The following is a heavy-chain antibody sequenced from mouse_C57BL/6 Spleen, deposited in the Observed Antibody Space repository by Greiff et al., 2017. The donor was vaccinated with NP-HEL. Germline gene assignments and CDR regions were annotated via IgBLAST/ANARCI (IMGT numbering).Heavy chain of an antibody. J-gene: IGHJ2*01. V-gene: IGHV1-55*01. CDR2: IYPGSGST. CDR3: AIYYDYDLYFDY. D-gene: IGHD2-4*01. Sequence: QVQLQQPGAELVKPGASVKMSCKASGYTFTSYWITWVKQRPGHGLEWIGDIYPGSGSTNYNEKFKSKATLTVDTSSSTAYMQLSSLTSEDSAVYYCAIYYDYDLYFDYWGQSTTRTVSS. CDR1: GYTFTSYW.